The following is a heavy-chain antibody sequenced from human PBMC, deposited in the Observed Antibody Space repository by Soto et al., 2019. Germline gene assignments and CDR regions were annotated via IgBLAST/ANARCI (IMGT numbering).Heavy chain of an antibody. CDR3: XXXXXXXN. CDR1: GYTFSRYD. V-gene: IGHV1-8*01. CDR2: MNPXXGXX. Sequence: QVQLVQSGAEVKKPGASVKVSCKASGYTFSRYDXXXXXXXTGQGLEWMGWMNPXXGXXGXXQEFQSRVTMTRDTXXXXXXXXXXXXXXXXXXXXXXXXXXXXXNWGQGTLVTVSS. J-gene: IGHJ4*02.